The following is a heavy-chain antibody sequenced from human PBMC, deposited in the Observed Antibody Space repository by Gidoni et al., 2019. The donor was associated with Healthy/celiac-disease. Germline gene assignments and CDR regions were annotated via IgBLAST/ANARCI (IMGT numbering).Heavy chain of an antibody. J-gene: IGHJ4*02. CDR2: SSSSSSYT. CDR1: GFTFSDYY. CDR3: ARDGTRRSGADY. Sequence: QLQLVESGGVLVKPGGSLSLSCASSGFTFSDYYMSWIRQALGKGLEWVSYSSSSSSYTNYADSVKGRFTISRDNAKNSLYLQMNSLRAEDTAVYYCARDGTRRSGADYWGQGTLVTVSS. V-gene: IGHV3-11*05. D-gene: IGHD3-10*01.